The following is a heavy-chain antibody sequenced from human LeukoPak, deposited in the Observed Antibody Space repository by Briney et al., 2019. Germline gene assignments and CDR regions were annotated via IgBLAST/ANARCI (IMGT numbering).Heavy chain of an antibody. J-gene: IGHJ4*02. CDR1: RFTLSSYA. CDR2: IRATAT. V-gene: IGHV3-23*01. Sequence: PGGSLRLSCAASRFTLSSYAMSSVRHAPGKGLWWVSLIRATATYYADSVKGRFTISRHISRNTLYLQMNSLRADDTAVYCCAKGQGSGSYPLDYWGQGTLVTVSS. CDR3: AKGQGSGSYPLDY. D-gene: IGHD3-16*02.